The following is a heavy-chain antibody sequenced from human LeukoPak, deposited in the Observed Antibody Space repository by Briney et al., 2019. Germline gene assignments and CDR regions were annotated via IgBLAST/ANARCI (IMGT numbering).Heavy chain of an antibody. J-gene: IGHJ6*02. D-gene: IGHD3-3*01. Sequence: PSETLSLTCTVSGGSISSYYWSWIRQPPGKGLEWIGYIYYSGSTNYNPSLKSRVTISVDTSKNQFSLKLSSVTGADTAVYYCARGGWGIFGVAVYYYGMDVWGQGTTVTVSS. CDR3: ARGGWGIFGVAVYYYGMDV. CDR1: GGSISSYY. V-gene: IGHV4-59*01. CDR2: IYYSGST.